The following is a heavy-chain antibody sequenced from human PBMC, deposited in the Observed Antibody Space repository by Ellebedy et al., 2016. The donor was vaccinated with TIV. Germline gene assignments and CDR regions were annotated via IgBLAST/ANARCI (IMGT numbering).Heavy chain of an antibody. D-gene: IGHD5-12*01. CDR1: GGSFSGYY. J-gene: IGHJ6*02. CDR3: ARGGATIEDDYYYYYGMDV. Sequence: SETLSLXXAVYGGSFSGYYWSWIRQPPGKGLEWIGEINHSGSTNYNPSLKSRVTISVDTSKNQFSLKLSSVTAADTAVYYCARGGATIEDDYYYYYGMDVWGQGTTVTVSS. CDR2: INHSGST. V-gene: IGHV4-34*01.